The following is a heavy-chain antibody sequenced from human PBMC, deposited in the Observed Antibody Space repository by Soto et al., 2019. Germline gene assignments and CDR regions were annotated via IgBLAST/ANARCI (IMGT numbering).Heavy chain of an antibody. CDR2: IKQDGSGE. D-gene: IGHD3-10*01. CDR1: GLTFNVYW. J-gene: IGHJ4*02. Sequence: EVQLVESGGGLVQPGGSLRLSCAASGLTFNVYWMSWVRQAPGRGLEWVANIKQDGSGESYVGSVKGRFTISRDNAKNSLYLQMNSLRADDTAMYFCARGGSVGSFDYWGQGTLVTVSS. CDR3: ARGGSVGSFDY. V-gene: IGHV3-7*03.